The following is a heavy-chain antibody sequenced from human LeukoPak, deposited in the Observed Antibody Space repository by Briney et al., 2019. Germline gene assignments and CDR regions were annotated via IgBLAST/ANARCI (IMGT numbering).Heavy chain of an antibody. V-gene: IGHV1-18*01. CDR3: ARAIAVAGTTMDFQR. D-gene: IGHD6-19*01. CDR1: GYSFTSYG. CDR2: ICAYNGNT. J-gene: IGHJ1*01. Sequence: ASVKVSCKASGYSFTSYGISWVRQAPGQGLEWMGWICAYNGNTHYEQKLQGRFTMTTDTSTSTAYMELRSLRSDVTAVDYCARAIAVAGTTMDFQRWGQGTLVTVSS.